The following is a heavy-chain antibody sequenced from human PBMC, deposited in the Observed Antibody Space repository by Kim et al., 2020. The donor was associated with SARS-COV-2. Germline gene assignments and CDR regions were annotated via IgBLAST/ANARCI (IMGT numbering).Heavy chain of an antibody. CDR3: VKVPDSSSWYGYFQH. Sequence: ACSVKGRFTISRDNSKNTLYLQMSRLRAEDTAVYYCVKVPDSSSWYGYFQHWGQGTLVTVSS. D-gene: IGHD6-13*01. J-gene: IGHJ1*01. V-gene: IGHV3-64D*09.